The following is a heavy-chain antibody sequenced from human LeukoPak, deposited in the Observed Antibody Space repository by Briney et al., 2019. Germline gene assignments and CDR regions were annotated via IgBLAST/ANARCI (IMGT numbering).Heavy chain of an antibody. J-gene: IGHJ3*02. CDR1: GGSINNGGYY. Sequence: SETLSLTCTVSGGSINNGGYYWSWLRQHPGKGLEWIGYIYYSGSSYYNPALRSRATIPVDTSKNHFSLKLSSVTAADTAVYYCAREWSGFDIWGQGTRVTVSS. V-gene: IGHV4-31*03. CDR3: AREWSGFDI. CDR2: IYYSGSS. D-gene: IGHD3-10*01.